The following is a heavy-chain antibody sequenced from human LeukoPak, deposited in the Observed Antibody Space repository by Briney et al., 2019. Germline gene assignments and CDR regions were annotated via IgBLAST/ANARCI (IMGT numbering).Heavy chain of an antibody. Sequence: ASVKVSCKTSGGTFSSHAINWVRQAPGQGLECMGRIIPIFDSTNYAQSFQGRVTFTTDDSTNTAYMELSGLRYEDTAVYYCARGNYDFWAILDSWGQGTPVTVSS. J-gene: IGHJ4*02. V-gene: IGHV1-69*05. CDR2: IIPIFDST. CDR3: ARGNYDFWAILDS. CDR1: GGTFSSHA. D-gene: IGHD3-3*01.